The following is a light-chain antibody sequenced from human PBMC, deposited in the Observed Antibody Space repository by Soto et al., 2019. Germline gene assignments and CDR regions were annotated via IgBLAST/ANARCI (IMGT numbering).Light chain of an antibody. V-gene: IGLV2-23*02. CDR2: EVN. Sequence: QSALAQPASVSGSPGQSITISCTGTSSDVGSYNLVSWYQQHPGKAPKPIISEVNKRPSGVSNRFSGSKSGNTASLTISGLQAEDEADYYCCSFAGSSTWVFGGGTKVTVL. CDR3: CSFAGSSTWV. J-gene: IGLJ3*02. CDR1: SSDVGSYNL.